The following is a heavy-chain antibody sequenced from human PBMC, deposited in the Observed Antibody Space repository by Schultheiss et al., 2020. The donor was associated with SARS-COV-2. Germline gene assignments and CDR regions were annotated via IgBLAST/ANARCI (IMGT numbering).Heavy chain of an antibody. V-gene: IGHV1-2*02. CDR1: GYTFTGYY. Sequence: ASVKVSCKASGYTFTGYYMHWVRQAPGQGLEWMGWINPNSGGTNYAQKFQGRVTMTRDTSINTAYMELSRLRSDDTAVYYCARDQAPYYYYYGMDVWGQGTTVTVSS. CDR2: INPNSGGT. CDR3: ARDQAPYYYYYGMDV. J-gene: IGHJ6*02.